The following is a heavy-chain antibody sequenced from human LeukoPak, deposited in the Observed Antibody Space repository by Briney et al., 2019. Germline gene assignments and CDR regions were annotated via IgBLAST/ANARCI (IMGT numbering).Heavy chain of an antibody. CDR3: AKIGAAARRTPNPRWFDP. J-gene: IGHJ5*02. Sequence: ASVKVSCKASGYTFTSYDINWVRQPTGQGLEWMGWMNPNSGNTGYAQKFQGRVSMTWNTSISTAYMELSSLKSEDTAVYHCAKIGAAARRTPNPRWFDPWGQGTLVTVSS. V-gene: IGHV1-8*01. D-gene: IGHD6-6*01. CDR2: MNPNSGNT. CDR1: GYTFTSYD.